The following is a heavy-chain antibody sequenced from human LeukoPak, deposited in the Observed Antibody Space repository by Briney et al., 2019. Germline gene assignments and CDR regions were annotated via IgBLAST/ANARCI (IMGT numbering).Heavy chain of an antibody. CDR1: GFTFSSYG. CDR3: AKGFYYDSSGLFDY. V-gene: IGHV3-23*01. CDR2: ISGSGGTT. Sequence: GGSLRLSCAASGFTFSSYGMSWVRRGPGKGLEWVSGISGSGGTTYYADSVKGRFTISRDNAKNSLYLQMNSLRAEDTAVYYCAKGFYYDSSGLFDYWGQGTLVTVSS. D-gene: IGHD3-22*01. J-gene: IGHJ4*02.